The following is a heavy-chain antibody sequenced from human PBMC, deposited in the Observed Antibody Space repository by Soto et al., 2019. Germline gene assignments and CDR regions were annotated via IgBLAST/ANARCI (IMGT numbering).Heavy chain of an antibody. Sequence: EVQLVESGGGLVQPGGSLRLSCAASGFTFSSYSMNWVRQAPGKGLEWVSYISSSSSTIYYADSVKGRFTISRDNAKNNLYLQIYSLRAEDTAVYYCARDQGYCSGGSCYSLRYFDYWGQGPLVTVSS. J-gene: IGHJ4*02. V-gene: IGHV3-48*01. CDR2: ISSSSSTI. D-gene: IGHD2-15*01. CDR3: ARDQGYCSGGSCYSLRYFDY. CDR1: GFTFSSYS.